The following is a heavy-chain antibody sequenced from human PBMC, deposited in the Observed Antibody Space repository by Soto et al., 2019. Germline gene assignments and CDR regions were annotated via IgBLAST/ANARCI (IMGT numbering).Heavy chain of an antibody. CDR2: IHYSGIS. J-gene: IGHJ4*02. D-gene: IGHD3-3*01. CDR3: ARGNWNFDS. CDR1: GGSVSSGGYY. V-gene: IGHV4-39*01. Sequence: QLQLQESGPGLVKPSETLSLICNVSGGSVSSGGYYWALIRQPPGKGLEWIASIHYSGISYYNPSLKSKLLISLDTSKKQFSLNLNSVTAADTAVYYCARGNWNFDSWGQGTLVTVSS.